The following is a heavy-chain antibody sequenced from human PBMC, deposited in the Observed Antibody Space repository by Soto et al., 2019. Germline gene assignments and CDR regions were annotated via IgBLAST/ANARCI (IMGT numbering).Heavy chain of an antibody. CDR2: IYSDGSRA. CDR1: GFTFSSYW. CDR3: ARGLWEFVSDY. V-gene: IGHV3-74*01. D-gene: IGHD3-16*01. J-gene: IGHJ4*02. Sequence: GGSLRLSCAASGFTFSSYWMHWVRQAPGKGLMWVSHIYSDGSRAYYADPVKGRFTISRDNAKNTLYLQMNSLRAEDTAVYYCARGLWEFVSDYWGQGTLVTVSS.